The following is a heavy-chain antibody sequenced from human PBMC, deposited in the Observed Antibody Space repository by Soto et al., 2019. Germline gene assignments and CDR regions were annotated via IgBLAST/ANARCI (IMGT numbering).Heavy chain of an antibody. J-gene: IGHJ6*04. CDR3: SGDSCGFLDF. CDR1: GFTLSHYY. Sequence: SPRLSCAASGFTLSHYYMSWIRQAAGKGLEWVSYISSSGSTIYYADAVKGRFTISRDNAKNSLYLQMNSLRAEDTVLCYCSGDSCGFLDFSGKRSSVTGSS. D-gene: IGHD5-18*01. CDR2: ISSSGSTI. V-gene: IGHV3-11*01.